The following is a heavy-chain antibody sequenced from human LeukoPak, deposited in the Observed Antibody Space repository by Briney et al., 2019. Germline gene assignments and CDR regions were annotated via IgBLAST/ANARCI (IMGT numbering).Heavy chain of an antibody. V-gene: IGHV3-30-3*01. Sequence: GGSLRLSCAASGFTFSSYAMDWVRQAPGKGLEWVAVISYDGSNKYYADSVKGRFTISRDNSKNTLYLQMNSLRAEDTAVYYCARDMVWWLVRGLSDYWGQGTLVTVSS. CDR3: ARDMVWWLVRGLSDY. J-gene: IGHJ4*02. D-gene: IGHD6-19*01. CDR1: GFTFSSYA. CDR2: ISYDGSNK.